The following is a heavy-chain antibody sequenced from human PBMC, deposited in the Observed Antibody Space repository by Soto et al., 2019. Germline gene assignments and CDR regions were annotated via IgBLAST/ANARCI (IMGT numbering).Heavy chain of an antibody. Sequence: EVQLVESGGGLVRPGGSLRLSCAASGFTFSSLTLHWVLQAPGRGLEWVLYIDWNGNYIKYADSARGRFTTSRDNAEKSVYLQVNNLTSEDTAVYFCAAGSCGATFGHVGILHVWGQGTMVVVSS. D-gene: IGHD2-21*01. V-gene: IGHV3-21*01. CDR1: GFTFSSLT. CDR2: IDWNGNYI. CDR3: AAGSCGATFGHVGILHV. J-gene: IGHJ3*01.